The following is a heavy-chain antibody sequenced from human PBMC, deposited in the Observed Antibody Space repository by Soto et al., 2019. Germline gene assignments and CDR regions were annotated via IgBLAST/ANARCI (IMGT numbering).Heavy chain of an antibody. J-gene: IGHJ4*02. CDR2: ISYDGSNK. V-gene: IGHV3-30*18. Sequence: GGSLRLSCAASGFTFSSYGMHWVRQAPGKGLEWVAVISYDGSNKYYADSVKGRFTISRDNSKNTLYLQMNSLRAEDTAVYYCAKDRVTMVRGSFDYWGQGTLVTVSS. CDR1: GFTFSSYG. CDR3: AKDRVTMVRGSFDY. D-gene: IGHD3-10*01.